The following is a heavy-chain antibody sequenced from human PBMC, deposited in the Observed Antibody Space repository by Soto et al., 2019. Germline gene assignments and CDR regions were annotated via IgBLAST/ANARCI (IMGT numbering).Heavy chain of an antibody. V-gene: IGHV4-31*03. Sequence: SETLSLTCTVSGGSISSGGYYWSWLRQHPGKGLEWIGYIYYSGSTYYNPSLKSRVTISVDTSKNQFSLKLSSVTAADTAVYYCARDQGYNYDSSGYYTHAFDIWGQGTMVTV. CDR3: ARDQGYNYDSSGYYTHAFDI. J-gene: IGHJ3*02. CDR2: IYYSGST. CDR1: GGSISSGGYY. D-gene: IGHD3-22*01.